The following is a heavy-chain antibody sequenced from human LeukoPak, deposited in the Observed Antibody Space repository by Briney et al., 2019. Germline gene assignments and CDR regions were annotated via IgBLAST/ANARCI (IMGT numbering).Heavy chain of an antibody. D-gene: IGHD5-18*01. CDR3: ARGFRGYSYGTGNADH. V-gene: IGHV4-39*01. CDR2: IYYSGST. J-gene: IGHJ4*02. Sequence: SETLSLTCTVSGGSISSSSYYWGWIRQPPGKGLEWIGSIYYSGSTYYNPSLKSRVTISVDTSKNQFSLKLSSVTAADTAVYYCARGFRGYSYGTGNADHWGQGTLVTVSS. CDR1: GGSISSSSYY.